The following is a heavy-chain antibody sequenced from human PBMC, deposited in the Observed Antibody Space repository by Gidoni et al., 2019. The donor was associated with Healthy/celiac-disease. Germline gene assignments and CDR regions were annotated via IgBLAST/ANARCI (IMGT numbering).Heavy chain of an antibody. Sequence: QVPLVQSGAEVKKPGASVKVSGKASGYTFPGYYMHWVRQAPGQGLQWMGWLNPNSGGTNYAQKFQGWVTMTRDTSISTAYMELSRLRSDDTAVYYCARGTLGYCSSTSCPGGMDVWGQGTTVTVSS. V-gene: IGHV1-2*04. D-gene: IGHD2-2*01. CDR2: LNPNSGGT. CDR1: GYTFPGYY. CDR3: ARGTLGYCSSTSCPGGMDV. J-gene: IGHJ6*02.